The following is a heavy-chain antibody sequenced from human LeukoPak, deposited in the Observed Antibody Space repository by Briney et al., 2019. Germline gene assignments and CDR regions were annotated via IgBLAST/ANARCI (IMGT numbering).Heavy chain of an antibody. Sequence: GGSLRLSCAASGFTVSSNYMSWVRQAPGKGLEWVSVIYSSGSTYYADSVKGRFTISRDNSKNTLYLQMNSLRAEDTAVYYCARDNSIAAAGLYYYYYGMDVWGQGTTVTVSS. J-gene: IGHJ6*02. V-gene: IGHV3-53*01. CDR3: ARDNSIAAAGLYYYYYGMDV. D-gene: IGHD6-13*01. CDR1: GFTVSSNY. CDR2: IYSSGST.